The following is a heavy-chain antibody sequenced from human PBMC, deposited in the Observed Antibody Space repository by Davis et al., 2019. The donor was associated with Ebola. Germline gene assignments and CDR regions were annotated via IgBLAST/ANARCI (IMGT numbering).Heavy chain of an antibody. J-gene: IGHJ4*02. CDR3: ARMDSSGSAYFDY. CDR2: ISAYNGNT. Sequence: AASVTVSCKASGYTFTSYGISWVRQAPGQGLEWMGWISAYNGNTNYAQKLQGRVTMTTDTSTSTDYMELRSMRSDDTAVYYCARMDSSGSAYFDYWGQGTLVTVSS. V-gene: IGHV1-18*01. D-gene: IGHD6-19*01. CDR1: GYTFTSYG.